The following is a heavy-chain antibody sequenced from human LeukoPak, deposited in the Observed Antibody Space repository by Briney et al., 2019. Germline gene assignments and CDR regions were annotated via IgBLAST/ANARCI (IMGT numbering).Heavy chain of an antibody. CDR2: IYYSGST. CDR1: GGPISSYY. D-gene: IGHD3-22*01. CDR3: ARGSSSGSLSRHAEYFQH. J-gene: IGHJ1*01. Sequence: PSETLSLTCTVSGGPISSYYWSWIRQPPGKGLEWIGYIYYSGSTNYNPSLKSRVTISVDTSKNQFSLKLSSVTAADTAVYYCARGSSSGSLSRHAEYFQHWGQGTLVTVSS. V-gene: IGHV4-59*12.